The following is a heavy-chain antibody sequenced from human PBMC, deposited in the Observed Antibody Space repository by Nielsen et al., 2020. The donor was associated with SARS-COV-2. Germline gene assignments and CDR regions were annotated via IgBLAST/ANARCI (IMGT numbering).Heavy chain of an antibody. J-gene: IGHJ4*02. Sequence: SETLSLTCAVSGGSIATYYWHWIRQSPGKGLEWIGYIYNSGNTNYNPSLKSRVTISVDTSKNQFSLKLSSVTAADTAVYYCARDDDNWGSLAYWGQGTLVTVSS. V-gene: IGHV4-59*13. CDR2: IYNSGNT. D-gene: IGHD7-27*01. CDR1: GGSIATYY. CDR3: ARDDDNWGSLAY.